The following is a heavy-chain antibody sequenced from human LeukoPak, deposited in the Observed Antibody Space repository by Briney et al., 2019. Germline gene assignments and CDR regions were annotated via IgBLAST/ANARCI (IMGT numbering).Heavy chain of an antibody. CDR3: ASASDY. V-gene: IGHV4-4*07. J-gene: IGHJ4*02. Sequence: SETLSLTCSVSGDSISSDYWSWIRQLVGKGLEWIGRIYTTGSTNYNPSLKSRVTMSVDMSKNQFSLKLSSVTAADTAVYYRASASDYWGQGALVTVSS. CDR1: GDSISSDY. CDR2: IYTTGST.